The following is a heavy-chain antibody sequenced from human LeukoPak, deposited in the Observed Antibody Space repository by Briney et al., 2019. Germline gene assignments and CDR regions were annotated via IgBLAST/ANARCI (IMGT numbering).Heavy chain of an antibody. CDR3: AREEYSSSWFDP. V-gene: IGHV4-34*01. Sequence: SETLSLTCAVHGGSFSGYYWSWIRQPPGKGLEWIGEINHSGSTNYNPSLKSRVTISVDTSKNQFSLKLSSVTAADTAVYYCAREEYSSSWFDPWGQGTLVTVSS. D-gene: IGHD6-13*01. CDR2: INHSGST. J-gene: IGHJ5*02. CDR1: GGSFSGYY.